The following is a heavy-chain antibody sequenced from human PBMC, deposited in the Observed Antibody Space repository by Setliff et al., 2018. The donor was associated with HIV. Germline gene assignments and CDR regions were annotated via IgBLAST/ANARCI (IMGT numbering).Heavy chain of an antibody. J-gene: IGHJ3*02. D-gene: IGHD6-13*01. V-gene: IGHV4-4*07. CDR3: ARDKTAVPRDVDAFDI. CDR1: GGSISSYY. Sequence: PSETLSLTCTVSGGSISSYYWSWIRQPAGKGLEWIGRIYTRGNTNYNPSLKSLKSRVTMSVDTSKNQFSLKLSPVTAADTAVYYCARDKTAVPRDVDAFDIWGQGTMVTV. CDR2: IYTRGNT.